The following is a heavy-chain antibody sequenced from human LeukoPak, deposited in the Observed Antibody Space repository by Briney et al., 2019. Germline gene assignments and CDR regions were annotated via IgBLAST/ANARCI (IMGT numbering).Heavy chain of an antibody. CDR3: ARFNYDAVFDY. CDR1: DGSISSYY. Sequence: SETLSLTCTVSDGSISSYYWSWIRQPPGKGLEWIGYIYYSGSTNYNPSLKSRVTISVDTSKNQFSLKLSSVTAADTAVYYCARFNYDAVFDYWGQGTLVTVSS. J-gene: IGHJ4*02. CDR2: IYYSGST. D-gene: IGHD3-22*01. V-gene: IGHV4-59*01.